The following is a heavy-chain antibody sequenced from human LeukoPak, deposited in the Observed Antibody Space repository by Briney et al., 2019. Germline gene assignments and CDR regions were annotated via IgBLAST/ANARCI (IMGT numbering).Heavy chain of an antibody. D-gene: IGHD2-2*02. CDR3: ARDDLGYQLLYDYYYYGMDV. CDR1: GGTFSSHA. CDR2: IIPIFGTA. J-gene: IGHJ6*02. Sequence: SVKVSCKASGGTFSSHAISWVRQAPGQGLEWMGGIIPIFGTANYAQKFQGRVTITADESTSTAYMELSSLRSEDTAVYYCARDDLGYQLLYDYYYYGMDVWGQGTTVTVSS. V-gene: IGHV1-69*13.